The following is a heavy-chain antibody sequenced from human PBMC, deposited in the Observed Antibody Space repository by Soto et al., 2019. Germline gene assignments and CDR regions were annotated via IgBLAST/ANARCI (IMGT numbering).Heavy chain of an antibody. D-gene: IGHD3-22*01. CDR3: ARLSQYYYDSSGYPFNWFDP. J-gene: IGHJ5*02. Sequence: SETLSLTCTVSGGSISSGGYYWSWIRQHPGKGLEWIGYIYYSGSTYYNPSLKSRVTISVDTSKNQFSLKLSSVTAADTAVYYCARLSQYYYDSSGYPFNWFDPWGQGTLVTVSS. V-gene: IGHV4-31*03. CDR1: GGSISSGGYY. CDR2: IYYSGST.